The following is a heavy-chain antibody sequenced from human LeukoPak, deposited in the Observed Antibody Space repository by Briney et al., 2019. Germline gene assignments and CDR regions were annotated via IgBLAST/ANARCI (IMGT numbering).Heavy chain of an antibody. J-gene: IGHJ4*02. CDR2: INPNSGGT. Sequence: GASVKVSCKASGYTFTGYYMHWVRQAPGQGLEWMGRINPNSGGTNYAQKFQGRVTMTRDTSISTAYMELSRLRSDDTAVYYCARVVHDYSNSDVFDYWGQGTLVTVSS. CDR1: GYTFTGYY. CDR3: ARVVHDYSNSDVFDY. V-gene: IGHV1-2*06. D-gene: IGHD4-11*01.